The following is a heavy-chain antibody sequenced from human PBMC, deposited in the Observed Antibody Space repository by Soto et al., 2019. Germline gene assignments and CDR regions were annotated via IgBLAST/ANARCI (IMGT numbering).Heavy chain of an antibody. Sequence: SETLSLTCTVSGGSISSYYWSWIRQPPGKGLEWIGYIYYSGSTNYNPSLKSRVTISVDTSKNQFSLKLSSVTAEDTAVYYCAKSPYRNYFDYWGQGTLVTVSS. V-gene: IGHV4-59*01. J-gene: IGHJ4*02. D-gene: IGHD3-16*01. CDR2: IYYSGST. CDR1: GGSISSYY. CDR3: AKSPYRNYFDY.